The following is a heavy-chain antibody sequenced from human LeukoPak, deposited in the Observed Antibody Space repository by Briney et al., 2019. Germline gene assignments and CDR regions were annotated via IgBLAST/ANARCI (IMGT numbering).Heavy chain of an antibody. D-gene: IGHD3-22*01. CDR2: INPNSGGT. CDR3: AREGYYDTSGYSIGAFDT. CDR1: GYTFTGYY. J-gene: IGHJ3*02. V-gene: IGHV1-2*02. Sequence: ASVKVSCKASGYTFTGYYMHWVRQAPGQGLEWMGWINPNSGGTNYAQKFQGRVTMTRDTSISTAYMELSRLRSDDTAVYYCAREGYYDTSGYSIGAFDTWGQGTMVTVSS.